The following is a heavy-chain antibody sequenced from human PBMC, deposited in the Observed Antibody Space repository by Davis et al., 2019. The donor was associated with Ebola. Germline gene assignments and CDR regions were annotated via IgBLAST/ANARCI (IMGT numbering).Heavy chain of an antibody. J-gene: IGHJ6*03. V-gene: IGHV1-2*04. CDR2: INPNSGGT. CDR1: GYTFTGYY. D-gene: IGHD3-3*01. Sequence: ASVKVSCKASGYTFTGYYMHWVRQAPGQGLEWMGWINPNSGGTNYAQKFQGWVTMTRDTSISTAYMELSRLRSDDTAVYYCARGYYDFWSGSGYYYMDVWGKGTTVTVSS. CDR3: ARGYYDFWSGSGYYYMDV.